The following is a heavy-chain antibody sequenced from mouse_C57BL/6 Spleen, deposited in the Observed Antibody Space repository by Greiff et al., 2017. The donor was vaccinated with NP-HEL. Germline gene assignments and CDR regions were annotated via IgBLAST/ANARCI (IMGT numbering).Heavy chain of an antibody. V-gene: IGHV1-82*01. CDR3: AKAPIYYRDYGVAY. Sequence: QVQLKQSGPELVKPGASVKISCKASGYAFSSSWMNWVKQRPGKGLEWIGRIYPGDGDTNYNGKFKGKATLTADKSSSTAYMQLSSLTSEDSAVYFSAKAPIYYRDYGVAYWGPGTLVSVSA. CDR1: GYAFSSSW. J-gene: IGHJ3*01. D-gene: IGHD2-13*01. CDR2: IYPGDGDT.